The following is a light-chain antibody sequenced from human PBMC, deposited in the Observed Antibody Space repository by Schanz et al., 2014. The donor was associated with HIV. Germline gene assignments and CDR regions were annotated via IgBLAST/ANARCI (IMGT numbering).Light chain of an antibody. CDR3: VSWDDRWDGPV. V-gene: IGLV1-51*01. CDR2: DNN. CDR1: SSNIGNNY. Sequence: QSVLTQPPSVSAAPGQKVTISCSGSSSNIGNNYVSWYQQLPGTAPKLLIYDNNKRPSGVPDRFSGSSSGTSASLAVSGLQFEDEADYFCVSWDDRWDGPVFGGGTKLPVL. J-gene: IGLJ3*02.